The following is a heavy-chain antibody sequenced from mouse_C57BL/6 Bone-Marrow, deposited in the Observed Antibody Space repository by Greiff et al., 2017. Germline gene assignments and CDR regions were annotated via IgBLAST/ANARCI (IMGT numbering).Heavy chain of an antibody. J-gene: IGHJ2*01. CDR1: GYTFTSYW. V-gene: IGHV1-59*01. Sequence: VQLQQPGAELVRPGTSVKLSCKASGYTFTSYWMHWVKQRPGQGLEWIGVIDPSDSYTNYNQKFKGKATLTVDTSSSTAYMQLSSLTSEDSAVYYCANWDGDYWGQGTTLTVSS. CDR2: IDPSDSYT. CDR3: ANWDGDY. D-gene: IGHD4-1*01.